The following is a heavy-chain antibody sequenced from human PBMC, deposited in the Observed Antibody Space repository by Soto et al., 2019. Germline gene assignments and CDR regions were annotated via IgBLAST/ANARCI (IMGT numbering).Heavy chain of an antibody. J-gene: IGHJ2*01. CDR3: VRGIPSQYSSTWLYWHFDL. CDR1: GFVYSQYA. V-gene: IGHV3-33*01. D-gene: IGHD6-13*01. CDR2: IWNDGSQK. Sequence: VQLVESGGGVVQPGRSLRLSCEASGFVYSQYAMHWVRQAPGKGPEWVALIWNDGSQKNYVDSVKGRFTISRDNSKNTLNLQMNSLRADDTAMYFCVRGIPSQYSSTWLYWHFDLWGPRTLVTVSS.